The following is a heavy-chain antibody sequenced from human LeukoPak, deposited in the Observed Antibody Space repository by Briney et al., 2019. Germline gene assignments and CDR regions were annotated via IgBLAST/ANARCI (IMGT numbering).Heavy chain of an antibody. CDR1: GFTVSSNY. J-gene: IGHJ4*02. CDR3: ARVSKGNYFDY. CDR2: IYTGGST. V-gene: IGHV3-53*01. Sequence: GGSLRLPCEVSGFTVSSNYVSWVRQAPGKGLECVSVIYTGGSTYYADSVKGRFTISRDNSKNTLYLQMNSLRAEDTAVYYCARVSKGNYFDYWGQGTLVTVSS.